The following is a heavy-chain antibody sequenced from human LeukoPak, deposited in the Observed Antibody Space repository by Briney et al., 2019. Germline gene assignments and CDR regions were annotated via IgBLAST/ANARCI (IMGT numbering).Heavy chain of an antibody. V-gene: IGHV1-18*01. J-gene: IGHJ4*02. CDR3: ASIVGATYFDY. CDR2: ISAYNGNT. D-gene: IGHD1-26*01. CDR1: GYTFTSYG. Sequence: ASVKVSCKASGYTFTSYGISWVRQAPGQGLEWMGWISAYNGNTNYAQKLQGRVTMTRDTSISTAYMELSRLRSDDTAVYYCASIVGATYFDYWGQGTLVTVSS.